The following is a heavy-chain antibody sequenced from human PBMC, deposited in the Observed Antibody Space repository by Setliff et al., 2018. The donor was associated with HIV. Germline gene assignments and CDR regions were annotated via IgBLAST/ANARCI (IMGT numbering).Heavy chain of an antibody. V-gene: IGHV4-38-2*01. D-gene: IGHD3-3*01. CDR1: SYSISSAYY. CDR2: IYQSGST. CDR3: AREIVNDYNFWSGYYYYYYGMDV. Sequence: SETLSLPCAASSYSISSAYYWGWIRQPPAKGLEWIGSIYQSGSTHYNPALKRRVTISVDMSRNQFSLKLSSVTAADTAVYYCAREIVNDYNFWSGYYYYYYGMDVCGQGTTVTVSS. J-gene: IGHJ6*02.